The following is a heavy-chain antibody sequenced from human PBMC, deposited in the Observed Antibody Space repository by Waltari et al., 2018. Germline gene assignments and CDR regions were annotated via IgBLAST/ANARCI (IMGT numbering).Heavy chain of an antibody. CDR1: GYTFTSYG. CDR2: ISGYNGNT. CDR3: AREGRSSGYRKTQGVDY. V-gene: IGHV1-18*01. Sequence: QVQLVQSGAEVKKPGASVKVSCKASGYTFTSYGISWVRQAPGQGLEWMGWISGYNGNTNYAQKLQGRFTMTTDTSTSTAYMELRSLRSDDTALYYCAREGRSSGYRKTQGVDYWGQGTLVTVSS. J-gene: IGHJ4*02. D-gene: IGHD3-22*01.